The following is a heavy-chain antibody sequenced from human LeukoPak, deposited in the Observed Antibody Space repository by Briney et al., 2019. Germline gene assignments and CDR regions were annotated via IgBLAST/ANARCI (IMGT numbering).Heavy chain of an antibody. CDR1: GGSISSYY. V-gene: IGHV4-59*01. Sequence: PSETLSLTCTVSGGSISSYYWSWIRQPPGKGLEWIGYIYYSGSTNYNPSLKSRVTISVDTSKNQFSLKLSSVTAADTAVYYCARNLGVVGAYVLDWGQGTLVTVSS. CDR2: IYYSGST. CDR3: ARNLGVVGAYVLD. D-gene: IGHD1-26*01. J-gene: IGHJ4*02.